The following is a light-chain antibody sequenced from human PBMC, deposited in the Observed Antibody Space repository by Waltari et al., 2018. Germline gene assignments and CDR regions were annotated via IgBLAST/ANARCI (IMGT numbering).Light chain of an antibody. CDR3: QSYNSTGWV. V-gene: IGLV6-57*03. Sequence: FILTQPHSVSESPGKRVTISCTRSRGSIVSNYVQWYQQRPGSAPTTINYENNRRPSGVPDRFSVSIDSSSNAASLVISGVKTEDEADYYCQSYNSTGWVFGGGTKLTVL. CDR2: ENN. CDR1: RGSIVSNY. J-gene: IGLJ3*02.